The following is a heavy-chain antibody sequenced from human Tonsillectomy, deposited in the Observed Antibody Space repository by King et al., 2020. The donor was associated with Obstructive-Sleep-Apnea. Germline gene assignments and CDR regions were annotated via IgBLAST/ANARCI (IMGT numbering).Heavy chain of an antibody. Sequence: QLVQSRAEVKKPGESLKISCKASGYNFAINWIGWVRQMPGKGLHWMGFIFPADSDTRYSPPFQCRVTLSADKSISTAYLQWSSLKASDTAMYYCASQGDLLELRDDALDIWGQGTMVTVSS. J-gene: IGHJ3*02. D-gene: IGHD1-7*01. V-gene: IGHV5-51*01. CDR2: IFPADSDT. CDR3: ASQGDLLELRDDALDI. CDR1: GYNFAINW.